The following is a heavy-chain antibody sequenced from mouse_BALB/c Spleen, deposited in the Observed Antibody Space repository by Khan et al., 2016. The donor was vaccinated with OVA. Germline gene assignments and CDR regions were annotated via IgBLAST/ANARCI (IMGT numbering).Heavy chain of an antibody. V-gene: IGHV1-69*02. CDR2: IDPSDNYT. CDR3: ARSFLYGSSTWFGY. J-gene: IGHJ3*01. CDR1: GYPLTSYW. Sequence: QVQLQQPGAELVKPGASVKLSCKASGYPLTSYWLHWVKQRPGQGLEWIGEIDPSDNYTNYNQKFKGKATLTVDKSSSTTYMHLSSLTSEDSAVYYCARSFLYGSSTWFGYWSQGTLVTVSA. D-gene: IGHD1-1*01.